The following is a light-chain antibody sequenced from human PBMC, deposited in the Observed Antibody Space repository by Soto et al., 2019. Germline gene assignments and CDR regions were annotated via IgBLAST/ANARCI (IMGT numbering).Light chain of an antibody. CDR2: DAS. CDR1: QSVSIY. V-gene: IGKV3-11*01. J-gene: IGKJ4*01. CDR3: QQRSNQLT. Sequence: EIVLTQSPASLSLSPGERATLSCRASQSVSIYLAWYQQKAGQAPRLLIYDASKRATGIPARFSGSGSGTDFTLTISSLEPEDFAVYYCQQRSNQLTFGGGTKVEIK.